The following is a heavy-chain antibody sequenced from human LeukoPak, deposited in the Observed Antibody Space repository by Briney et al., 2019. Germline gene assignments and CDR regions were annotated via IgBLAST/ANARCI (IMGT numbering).Heavy chain of an antibody. V-gene: IGHV1-2*02. CDR3: ARVSVAGTPDRDYFDY. CDR2: INPSSGDT. J-gene: IGHJ4*02. CDR1: GYTFTGYY. Sequence: EASVKVSCKASGYTFTGYYMHWVRQAPGQGLEWMGRINPSSGDTNYAQKSQGRVTMTRDTSISTAYLELSTLTSDDTAVYFCARVSVAGTPDRDYFDYWGQGTLVTVSS. D-gene: IGHD6-19*01.